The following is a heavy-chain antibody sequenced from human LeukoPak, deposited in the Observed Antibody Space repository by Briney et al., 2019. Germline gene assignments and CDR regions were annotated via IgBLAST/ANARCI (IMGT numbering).Heavy chain of an antibody. CDR2: IYYSGST. CDR3: ARRILYSSGWAPFDY. J-gene: IGHJ4*02. V-gene: IGHV4-59*12. D-gene: IGHD6-19*01. CDR1: GGSISSYY. Sequence: SETLSLTCTVSGGSISSYYWSWIRQPPGKGLEWIGNIYYSGSTNYNPSLKSRVTISVDTSKNQFSLKLSSVTAADTAVYYCARRILYSSGWAPFDYWGQGTLVTVSS.